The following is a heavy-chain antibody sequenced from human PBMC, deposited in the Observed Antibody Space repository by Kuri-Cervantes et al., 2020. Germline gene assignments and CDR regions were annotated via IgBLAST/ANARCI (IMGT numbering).Heavy chain of an antibody. CDR3: ARDQRYYGSGSDAFDI. J-gene: IGHJ3*02. Sequence: SETLSLTCTVSGGSVSSRNYYWSWIRQPPGKGLEWIGYIYYSGSTNYNPSLKSRVTISVDKSKNQFSLKLSSVTAADTAVYYCARDQRYYGSGSDAFDIWGQGTMVTVSS. CDR1: GGSVSSRNYY. CDR2: IYYSGST. D-gene: IGHD3-10*01. V-gene: IGHV4-61*01.